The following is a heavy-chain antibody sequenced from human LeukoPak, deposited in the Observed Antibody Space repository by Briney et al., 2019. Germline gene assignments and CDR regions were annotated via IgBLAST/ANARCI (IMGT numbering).Heavy chain of an antibody. V-gene: IGHV3-73*01. Sequence: GGSLRLSCAASGFSLSDATMHWVRQASGKGLEWVGHIRSRTDRSATTYTASLKGKFIISRDDSKNTAFLQMNSLQTEDTAVYYCVVDGRGWTGFDYWGQGTLVTVSS. CDR1: GFSLSDAT. J-gene: IGHJ4*02. D-gene: IGHD6-19*01. CDR2: IRSRTDRSAT. CDR3: VVDGRGWTGFDY.